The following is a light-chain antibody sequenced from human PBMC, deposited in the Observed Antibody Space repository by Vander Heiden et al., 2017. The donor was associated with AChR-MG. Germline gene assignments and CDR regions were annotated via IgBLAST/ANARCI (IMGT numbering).Light chain of an antibody. V-gene: IGKV3-20*01. CDR2: DAS. CDR1: QSVSSNS. Sequence: EIVLTQSPGTLSLSPGERATLSCRASQSVSSNSLAWYQQKAGQAPRLLIFDASSRPTAIPDRFSGSGSGTDFTLTISRLEPEDFAVYYCQRYGRSPYTFGQGTKLEIK. J-gene: IGKJ2*01. CDR3: QRYGRSPYT.